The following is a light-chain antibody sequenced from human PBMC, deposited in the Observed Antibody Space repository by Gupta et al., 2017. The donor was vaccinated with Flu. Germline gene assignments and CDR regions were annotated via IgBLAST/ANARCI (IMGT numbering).Light chain of an antibody. V-gene: IGKV4-1*01. Sequence: DIVVTQSAASLPVSLGGRATISCRSSQYVLYNSNKKNYLAWYQQTPGQPPRLLIAWASTRAAGVPDRFSGSGSGTDFTLTISSLQAEDVAVYYCQQYYGNPQTFGQGTKLEIK. CDR3: QQYYGNPQT. CDR1: QYVLYNSNKKNY. J-gene: IGKJ2*01. CDR2: WAS.